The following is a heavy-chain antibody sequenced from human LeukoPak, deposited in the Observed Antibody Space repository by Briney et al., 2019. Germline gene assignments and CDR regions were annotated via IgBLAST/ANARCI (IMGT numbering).Heavy chain of an antibody. CDR1: GFTFSSYT. Sequence: GGSLRLSCAASGFTFSSYTMNWVRQAPGKGLEWVSSISTSSSYIYSADSVKGRFTISRDNAKNSLHLQMNSLRAEDTAVYYCARRRDSGSLQHFDYWGQGTLVTVSS. D-gene: IGHD1-26*01. CDR2: ISTSSSYI. V-gene: IGHV3-21*04. J-gene: IGHJ4*02. CDR3: ARRRDSGSLQHFDY.